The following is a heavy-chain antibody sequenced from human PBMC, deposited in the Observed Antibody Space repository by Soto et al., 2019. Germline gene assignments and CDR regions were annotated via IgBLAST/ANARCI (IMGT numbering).Heavy chain of an antibody. D-gene: IGHD2-2*01. V-gene: IGHV1-2*04. CDR2: INPNSGGT. J-gene: IGHJ6*02. CDR1: GYTFTGYY. CDR3: ARALPYCSSTSCIYYYYYGMDV. Sequence: QVQLVQSGAEVKKPGASVKVSCKASGYTFTGYYMHWVRQAPGQGLEWMGWINPNSGGTNYAQKFQDWVTMTRDTSISTAYMELSRLRSDDTAVYYCARALPYCSSTSCIYYYYYGMDVWGQGTTVTVSS.